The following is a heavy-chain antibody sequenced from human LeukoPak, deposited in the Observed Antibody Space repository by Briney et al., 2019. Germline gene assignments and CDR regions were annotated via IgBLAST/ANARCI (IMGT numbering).Heavy chain of an antibody. CDR2: IYTSGGT. CDR1: GGSISDYY. CDR3: ARAAEYSSGWYLFDY. J-gene: IGHJ4*02. D-gene: IGHD6-19*01. Sequence: SETLSLTCTVYGGSISDYYWTWIRQPAGKGLEWIGRIYTSGGTNYNPSLKSRVTMSVDTSKNQFSLKLSSVTAADTAMYYCARAAEYSSGWYLFDYWGQGILVTVSA. V-gene: IGHV4-4*07.